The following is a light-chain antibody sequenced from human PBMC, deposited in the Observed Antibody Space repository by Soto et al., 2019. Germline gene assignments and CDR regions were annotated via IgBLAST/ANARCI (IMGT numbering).Light chain of an antibody. Sequence: EIVMTQSPATLSVSPGERATLSCRASQSVSSNLAWYQQKPGQAPRLLIYGASTRATGIPARFSGSGSGTEFTPTISSLQSEDFAVYYCQQYNNCPLTFGQGTRLEIK. CDR1: QSVSSN. J-gene: IGKJ5*01. CDR2: GAS. V-gene: IGKV3-15*01. CDR3: QQYNNCPLT.